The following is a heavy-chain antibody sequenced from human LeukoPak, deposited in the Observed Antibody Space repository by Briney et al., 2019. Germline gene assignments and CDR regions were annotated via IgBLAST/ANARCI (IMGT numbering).Heavy chain of an antibody. CDR3: VREGEGPLSRDFDY. J-gene: IGHJ4*02. D-gene: IGHD2/OR15-2a*01. CDR2: IGPHSTFT. V-gene: IGHV1-2*02. Sequence: ASVKVSCKSSGFTFTDHYIHWVRQGPGQGLEWMGYIGPHSTFTSSPQEFQGRVTMSRDASMSTAYMELSRLTSDDTAVYYCVREGEGPLSRDFDYWGQGTLVTVSS. CDR1: GFTFTDHY.